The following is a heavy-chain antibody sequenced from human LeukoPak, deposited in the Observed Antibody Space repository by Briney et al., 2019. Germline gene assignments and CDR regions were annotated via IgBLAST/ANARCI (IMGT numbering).Heavy chain of an antibody. CDR3: ARGPYYYDSSGD. CDR1: GGSISSYY. CDR2: IYYSGST. D-gene: IGHD3-22*01. Sequence: SETLSLTCTVSGGSISSYYWSWIRQPPGKGLEWIGYIYYSGSTNYNPSLNSRVTISVDTSKNQFSLKLSSVTAADTAVYYCARGPYYYDSSGDWGQGTLVTVSS. J-gene: IGHJ4*02. V-gene: IGHV4-59*01.